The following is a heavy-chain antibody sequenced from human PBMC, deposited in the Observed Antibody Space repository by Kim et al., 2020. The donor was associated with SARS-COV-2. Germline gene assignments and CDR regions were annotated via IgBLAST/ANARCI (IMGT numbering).Heavy chain of an antibody. CDR2: IWYDGSNK. CDR3: AKEGDGYNYVGAFDP. CDR1: GFTFSSYG. V-gene: IGHV3-33*06. Sequence: GGSLRLSCAASGFTFSSYGMHWVRQAPGKGLEWVAVIWYDGSNKYYADSVKGRFTISRDNSKNTLYLQMNSLRAEDTAVYYCAKEGDGYNYVGAFDPWGQGTLVTVSS. D-gene: IGHD5-12*01. J-gene: IGHJ5*02.